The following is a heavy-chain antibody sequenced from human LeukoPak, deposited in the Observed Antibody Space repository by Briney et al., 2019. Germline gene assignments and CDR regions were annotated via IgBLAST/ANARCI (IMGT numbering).Heavy chain of an antibody. CDR2: VSYDGSNK. D-gene: IGHD3-22*01. Sequence: GGSLRLSCAASGFTFSSYAMHWVRQAPGKGLEWVAVVSYDGSNKYYADSVKGRFTISRDNSKNTLYLQMNSLRAEDTAVYYCAREGDYYDSSGYYPNAFDIWGQGTMVTVSS. CDR3: AREGDYYDSSGYYPNAFDI. CDR1: GFTFSSYA. J-gene: IGHJ3*02. V-gene: IGHV3-30*04.